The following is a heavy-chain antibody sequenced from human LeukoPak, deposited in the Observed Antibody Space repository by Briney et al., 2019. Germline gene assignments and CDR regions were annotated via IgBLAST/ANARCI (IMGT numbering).Heavy chain of an antibody. V-gene: IGHV1-46*01. CDR1: GYTFTIYY. D-gene: IGHD3-22*01. Sequence: GASVTVSFKASGYTFTIYYMHWVRQAPGQGLEWMGIINPSGGSTSYAQKFQGRVTMTRDMSTSTVYMELSSLRSEDTAVYYCARDGGDYYDSSGYCVFFWGQGTLVTVSS. CDR3: ARDGGDYYDSSGYCVFF. CDR2: INPSGGST. J-gene: IGHJ4*02.